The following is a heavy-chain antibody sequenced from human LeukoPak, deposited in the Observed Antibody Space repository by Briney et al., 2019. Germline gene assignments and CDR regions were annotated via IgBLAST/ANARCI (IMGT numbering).Heavy chain of an antibody. CDR1: RGIFSNYA. V-gene: IGHV1-2*02. D-gene: IGHD6-19*01. CDR2: LNHYSGCK. Sequence: ASVHVSCQASRGIFSNYAISWLRQARGQGVEWMGVLNHYSGCKNYVHKFRGRVTMTRDTSSSTAYMELSRLKSEDTAVYYCARDDLAVAGTPLFDYWGQGTLVTVSS. J-gene: IGHJ4*02. CDR3: ARDDLAVAGTPLFDY.